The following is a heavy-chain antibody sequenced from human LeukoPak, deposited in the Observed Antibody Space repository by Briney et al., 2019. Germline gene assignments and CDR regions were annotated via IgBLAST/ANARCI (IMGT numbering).Heavy chain of an antibody. J-gene: IGHJ4*02. V-gene: IGHV3-21*01. D-gene: IGHD6-19*01. CDR1: GFTFSSYS. Sequence: GGSLRLSCAASGFTFSSYSMNWVRQAPGKGRGWVSSISGNSNYIYYADSMKGRFTISRDNARNSLYLQMDSLRAEDTAVYYCARDVGYTSGWYVDYWGQGTLVTVSS. CDR3: ARDVGYTSGWYVDY. CDR2: ISGNSNYI.